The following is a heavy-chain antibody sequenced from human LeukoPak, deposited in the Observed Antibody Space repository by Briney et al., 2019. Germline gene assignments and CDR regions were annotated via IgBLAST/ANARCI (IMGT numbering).Heavy chain of an antibody. V-gene: IGHV4-34*01. J-gene: IGHJ5*02. CDR2: INHSGST. CDR3: ARGNYDYVWGSYRRANVYNWFDP. D-gene: IGHD3-16*02. CDR1: GGSFSAYY. Sequence: SETLSLTCAVYGGSFSAYYWSWIRQPPGKGLEWIGEINHSGSTNYNPSLKSRVTISVDTSKNQFSLKLSSVTAADTAVYYCARGNYDYVWGSYRRANVYNWFDPWGQGTLVTVSS.